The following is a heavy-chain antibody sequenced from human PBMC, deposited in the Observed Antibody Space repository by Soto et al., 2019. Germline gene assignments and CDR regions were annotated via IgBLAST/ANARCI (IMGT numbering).Heavy chain of an antibody. Sequence: VKVSCKASGYTFTSYAMHWVRQAPGQRHERMGWINAGNGNTKYPQKFQGRVTITRDTSASTAYMELSSLRSEDTAVYYCARAGILTGYDWFDPWGQGTLVTVSS. CDR2: INAGNGNT. CDR3: ARAGILTGYDWFDP. CDR1: GYTFTSYA. D-gene: IGHD3-9*01. J-gene: IGHJ5*02. V-gene: IGHV1-3*01.